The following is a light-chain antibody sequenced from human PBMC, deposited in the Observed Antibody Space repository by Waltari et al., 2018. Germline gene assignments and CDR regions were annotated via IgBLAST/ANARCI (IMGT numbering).Light chain of an antibody. V-gene: IGKV1-6*01. J-gene: IGKJ2*01. CDR3: LQDYTYPYT. CDR2: AAS. CDR1: QGIGND. Sequence: AIQMTQSPSSLSASVGDRVTITCRASQGIGNDLGWYQQKPGKAPKLLIYAASSLQSGVPSRFSGSASGTDFTLXXSSLQPEDFATYYCLQDYTYPYTFGQGTKLEIK.